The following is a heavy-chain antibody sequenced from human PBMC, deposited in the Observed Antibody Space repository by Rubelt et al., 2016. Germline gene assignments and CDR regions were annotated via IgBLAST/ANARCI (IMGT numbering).Heavy chain of an antibody. D-gene: IGHD1-26*01. CDR1: GFTFDSHS. CDR3: ARGLVGATVDY. Sequence: GGSLRLSCVASGFTFDSHSMNWVRQAPGKGLEWVSSISSSSTYMFYSESVKGRLTISRDNAKTSTYLEMNSRRVEDTAVYYCARGLVGATVDYWGQGTQVTVS. CDR2: ISSSSTYM. J-gene: IGHJ4*02. V-gene: IGHV3-21*01.